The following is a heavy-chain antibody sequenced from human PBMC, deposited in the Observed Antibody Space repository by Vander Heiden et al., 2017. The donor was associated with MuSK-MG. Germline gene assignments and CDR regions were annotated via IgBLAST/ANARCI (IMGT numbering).Heavy chain of an antibody. CDR1: GYSFTSYW. D-gene: IGHD1-26*01. CDR3: ARPFSGSYYGDAFDI. V-gene: IGHV5-10-1*03. CDR2: IDPSDSYT. J-gene: IGHJ3*02. Sequence: EVQLVQSGAEVKKPGEYLRTSCKGSGYSFTSYWLSWVRQMPGKGLEWMGRIDPSDSYTNYSPSFQGHVTISADKSISTAYLQWSSLKASDTAMYYCARPFSGSYYGDAFDIWGQGTMVTLSS.